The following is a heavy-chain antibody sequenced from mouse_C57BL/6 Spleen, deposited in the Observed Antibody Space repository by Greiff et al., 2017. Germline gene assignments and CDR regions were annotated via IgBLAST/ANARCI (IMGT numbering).Heavy chain of an antibody. CDR2: IDPYNGDT. Sequence: QVQLQQPGAELVRPGASVKLSCKASGYTFTSYWMHWVKQRPIQGLEWIGRIDPYNGDTNYNQKFKGKATLTVDKSSSTAYMQLSSLTSEDSAVYYCAREDNSMCAMDYWGQGTSGTVSS. D-gene: IGHD3-1*01. CDR1: GYTFTSYW. CDR3: AREDNSMCAMDY. J-gene: IGHJ4*01. V-gene: IGHV1-69*02.